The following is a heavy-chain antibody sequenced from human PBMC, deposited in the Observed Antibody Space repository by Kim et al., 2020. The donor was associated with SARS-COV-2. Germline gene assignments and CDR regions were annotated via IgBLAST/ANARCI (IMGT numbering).Heavy chain of an antibody. V-gene: IGHV4-39*07. D-gene: IGHD3-22*01. J-gene: IGHJ2*01. CDR2: IYYSGST. CDR3: ARDRGIVVVKGLGRGFDL. Sequence: SETLSLTCTVSGGSISSSSYYWGWIRQPPGKGLEWIGSIYYSGSTYYNPSLKSRVTISVDTSKNQFSLKLSSVTAADTAVYYCARDRGIVVVKGLGRGFDLWGRGTLVTVSS. CDR1: GGSISSSSYY.